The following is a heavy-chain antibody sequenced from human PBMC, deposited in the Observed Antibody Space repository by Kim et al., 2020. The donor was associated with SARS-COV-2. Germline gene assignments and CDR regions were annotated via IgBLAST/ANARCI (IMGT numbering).Heavy chain of an antibody. CDR3: ARGAYGDVSFDY. D-gene: IGHD4-17*01. Sequence: AQKVQGRATMTTETTTSTAYMELWSLRTDDTAMYYCARGAYGDVSFDYWGQGTLVTVSS. J-gene: IGHJ4*02. V-gene: IGHV1-18*01.